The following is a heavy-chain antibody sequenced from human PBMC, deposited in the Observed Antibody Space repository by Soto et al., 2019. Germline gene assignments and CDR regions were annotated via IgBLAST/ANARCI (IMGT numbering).Heavy chain of an antibody. J-gene: IGHJ6*02. D-gene: IGHD3-3*01. CDR2: FSHSGST. CDR3: ARDYDFWSGYLAGYYYGMDV. CDR1: GVSITRGGSS. V-gene: IGHV4-30-2*01. Sequence: SETLSLTCAVSGVSITRGGSSWTWIRQPPGKGLEWIGYFSHSGSTNYNPSLKSRVTMSVDTSKNQFSLKLSSVTAADTAVYYCARDYDFWSGYLAGYYYGMDVWGQGTTVTVSS.